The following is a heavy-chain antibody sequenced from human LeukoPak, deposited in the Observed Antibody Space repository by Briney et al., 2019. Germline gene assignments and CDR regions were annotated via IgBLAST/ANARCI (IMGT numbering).Heavy chain of an antibody. D-gene: IGHD3-3*01. CDR2: IYYSGST. CDR3: ARGTSPPSYDFWSGQRFDP. CDR1: GGSISSGGYY. Sequence: KPSQTLSLTCTVSGGSISSGGYYWSWIRQHPGKGLEWIGYIYYSGSTYYNPSLKSRVTISVDTSKNQLSLKLSSVTAADTAVYYCARGTSPPSYDFWSGQRFDPWGQGTLVTVSS. J-gene: IGHJ5*02. V-gene: IGHV4-31*03.